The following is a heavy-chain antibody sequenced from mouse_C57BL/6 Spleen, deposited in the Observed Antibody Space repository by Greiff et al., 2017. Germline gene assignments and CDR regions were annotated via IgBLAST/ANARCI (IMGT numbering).Heavy chain of an antibody. D-gene: IGHD1-1*01. CDR3: ARRSTVVAGLNYFDY. J-gene: IGHJ2*01. CDR2: ILPGSGST. CDR1: GYTFTGYW. V-gene: IGHV1-9*01. Sequence: QVQLKQSGAELMKPGASVKLSCKATGYTFTGYWIEWVKQRPGHGLEWIGEILPGSGSTNYNEKFKGKATFTADTSSNTAYMQLSSLTTEDSAIYYCARRSTVVAGLNYFDYWGQGTTLTVSS.